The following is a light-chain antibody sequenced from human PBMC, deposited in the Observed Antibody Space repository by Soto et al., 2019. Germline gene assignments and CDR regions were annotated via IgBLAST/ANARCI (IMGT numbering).Light chain of an antibody. J-gene: IGKJ1*01. CDR3: QQYYVSPPT. CDR1: QSVLYSSNNKNH. Sequence: DIVMTQSPDSLAVSLGERATLNCKSSQSVLYSSNNKNHLAWYQQKPGQPPKLLIYWASTRESGVPDRFSGSGSGTDFTLSISGLQAEDVAVYYCQQYYVSPPTFGQGTKVDIK. V-gene: IGKV4-1*01. CDR2: WAS.